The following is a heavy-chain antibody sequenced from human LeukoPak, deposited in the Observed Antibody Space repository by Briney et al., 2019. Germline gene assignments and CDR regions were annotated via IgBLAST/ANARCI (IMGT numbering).Heavy chain of an antibody. Sequence: SETLSLTCAVYGGSFSGYYWSWIRQPPGKGLEWIGEINHSGSTNYNPSLKSRVTISVDTSKNQFSLKLSSVTAEDTAVYYCARDRGGHTPYYFDYWGQGTLVTVSS. CDR1: GGSFSGYY. CDR3: ARDRGGHTPYYFDY. J-gene: IGHJ4*02. V-gene: IGHV4-34*01. CDR2: INHSGST. D-gene: IGHD5-24*01.